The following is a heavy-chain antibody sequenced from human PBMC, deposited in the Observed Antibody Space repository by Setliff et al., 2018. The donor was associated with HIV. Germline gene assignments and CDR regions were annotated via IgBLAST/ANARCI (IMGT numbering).Heavy chain of an antibody. J-gene: IGHJ6*03. CDR1: VGSFSGHY. CDR3: ARGVVDYDFWSGSGDYYYMDV. Sequence: SETLSLTCAVYVGSFSGHYWIWIRQPPGKGLEWIGETNPSGSTKYNPSLKSRVTISVDRSKNQFSLKLTSVTAADTAVYYCARGVVDYDFWSGSGDYYYMDVWGKGTTVTVSS. D-gene: IGHD3-3*01. CDR2: TNPSGST. V-gene: IGHV4-34*01.